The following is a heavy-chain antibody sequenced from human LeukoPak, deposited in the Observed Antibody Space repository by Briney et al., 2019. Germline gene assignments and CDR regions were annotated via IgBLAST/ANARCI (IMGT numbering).Heavy chain of an antibody. CDR2: INHSGST. Sequence: PSETLSLTCAVYGGSFSGYYCSWIRQPPGKGLEWIGEINHSGSTNYNPSLKSRVTISVDTSKNQFSLKLSSVTAADTAVYYCARKSLGLSYFDWLSLFDYWGQGTMVTVSS. J-gene: IGHJ4*02. V-gene: IGHV4-34*01. CDR1: GGSFSGYY. D-gene: IGHD3-9*01. CDR3: ARKSLGLSYFDWLSLFDY.